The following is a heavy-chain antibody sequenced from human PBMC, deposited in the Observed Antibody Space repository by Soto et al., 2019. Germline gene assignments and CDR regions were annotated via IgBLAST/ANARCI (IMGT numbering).Heavy chain of an antibody. CDR2: IYYSGST. CDR3: VRGVGY. J-gene: IGHJ4*02. CDR1: GGSISSVGYY. D-gene: IGHD1-26*01. V-gene: IGHV4-31*03. Sequence: QVQLQESGPGLVKPSQTLSLTCTVSGGSISSVGYYWSWIRQHPGKGLEWIGYIYYSGSTNYNPSPXSXXIISVDTSKNQFSLKLSSVTAADTAVYYCVRGVGYWGQGTLVTVSS.